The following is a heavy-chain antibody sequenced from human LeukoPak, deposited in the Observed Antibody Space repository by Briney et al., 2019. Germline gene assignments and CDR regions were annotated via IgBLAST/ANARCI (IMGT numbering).Heavy chain of an antibody. CDR1: GFTFSSYN. Sequence: GGSLRLSCAASGFTFSSYNMNWVRQAPGKGLEWVSYISSSSTIYYADSVKGRFTISRDNAKNSLYLQMNSLRDEDTAVYYCAREYSSSSGSVSDYWGQGTLVTASS. V-gene: IGHV3-48*02. CDR3: AREYSSSSGSVSDY. D-gene: IGHD6-6*01. J-gene: IGHJ4*02. CDR2: ISSSSTI.